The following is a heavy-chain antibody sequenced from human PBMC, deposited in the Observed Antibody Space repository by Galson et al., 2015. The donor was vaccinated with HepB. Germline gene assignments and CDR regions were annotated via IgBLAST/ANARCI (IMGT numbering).Heavy chain of an antibody. CDR3: ARDSQSWGTDYYYYGMDV. Sequence: SLRLSCAASGFSFSSYAMHWVRQAPGKGLEWVAVISYDGSNKYYADSVKGRFTISRDNSKNTLYLQMNSLRAEDTAVYYCARDSQSWGTDYYYYGMDVWGQGTTVTVSS. CDR2: ISYDGSNK. D-gene: IGHD7-27*01. CDR1: GFSFSSYA. J-gene: IGHJ6*02. V-gene: IGHV3-30*04.